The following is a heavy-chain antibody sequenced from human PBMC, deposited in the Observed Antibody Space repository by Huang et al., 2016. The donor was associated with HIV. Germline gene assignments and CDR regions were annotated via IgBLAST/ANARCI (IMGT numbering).Heavy chain of an antibody. CDR3: ARDLWLRDLYYYYYMDV. J-gene: IGHJ6*03. V-gene: IGHV3-30-3*01. CDR2: ISYDGSNK. D-gene: IGHD5-12*01. Sequence: QVQLVESGGGVVQPGRSLRLSCAASRFTFINYAMHWVRQAPGKGLEWVAVISYDGSNKNYADSVKGRFTISRDNSKNTLYLQMNSLRAEDTAVYYCARDLWLRDLYYYYYMDVWGKGTTVTVSS. CDR1: RFTFINYA.